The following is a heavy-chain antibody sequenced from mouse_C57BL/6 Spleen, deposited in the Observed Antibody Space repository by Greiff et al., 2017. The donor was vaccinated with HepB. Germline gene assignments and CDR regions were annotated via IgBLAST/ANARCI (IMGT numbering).Heavy chain of an antibody. J-gene: IGHJ4*01. Sequence: EVKLVESGPELVKPGASVKISCKASGYSFTDYNMNWVKQSNGKSLEWIGVINPNYGTTSYNQKFKGKATLTVDQSSSTAYMQLNSLTSEDSAVYYCESSSYVYYAMDYWGQGTSVTVSS. CDR2: INPNYGTT. V-gene: IGHV1-39*01. CDR3: ESSSYVYYAMDY. D-gene: IGHD1-1*01. CDR1: GYSFTDYN.